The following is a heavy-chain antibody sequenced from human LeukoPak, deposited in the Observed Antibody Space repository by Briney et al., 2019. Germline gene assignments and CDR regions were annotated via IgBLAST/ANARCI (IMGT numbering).Heavy chain of an antibody. CDR3: ARVGGFDFSGYDPSDFDY. V-gene: IGHV3-11*01. CDR1: GFTFSDYY. Sequence: PGGSLRLFCAASGFTFSDYYMSWIRQAPGKGLEWVSYISSSGSTIYYADSVKGGFTISRDNAKNSLYLHMNSLRAEDTDVYYCARVGGFDFSGYDPSDFDYWGQGTLVTVSS. J-gene: IGHJ4*02. CDR2: ISSSGSTI. D-gene: IGHD5-12*01.